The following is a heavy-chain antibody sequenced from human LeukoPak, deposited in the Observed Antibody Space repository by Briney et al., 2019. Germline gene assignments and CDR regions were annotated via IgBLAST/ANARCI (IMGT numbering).Heavy chain of an antibody. Sequence: SETLSLTCTVSGGSISSSNYYWSWIRQPTGKGLEWIGYIHYSGSTNYNPSLRSRVTISVDTSKNQFSLKLSSVTAADTAVYYCARGGWSNDFWGQGTLVTVSS. V-gene: IGHV4-61*05. J-gene: IGHJ4*02. CDR3: ARGGWSNDF. CDR2: IHYSGST. D-gene: IGHD6-19*01. CDR1: GGSISSSNYY.